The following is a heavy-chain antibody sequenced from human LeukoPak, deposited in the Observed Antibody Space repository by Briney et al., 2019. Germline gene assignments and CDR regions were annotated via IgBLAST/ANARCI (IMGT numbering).Heavy chain of an antibody. V-gene: IGHV6-1*01. CDR1: GDRFSSNSVT. Sequence: SQTLSLPFAISGDRFSSNSVTWNWIRPSPSKGLEWLGRTYYRSTWYNDYAVSVRGRITVNPDTSKNQFSLHLNSVTPEDTAVYYCARRLTQYDCFDPWGQGILVTVSS. CDR2: TYYRSTWYN. J-gene: IGHJ5*02. CDR3: ARRLTQYDCFDP. D-gene: IGHD2-2*01.